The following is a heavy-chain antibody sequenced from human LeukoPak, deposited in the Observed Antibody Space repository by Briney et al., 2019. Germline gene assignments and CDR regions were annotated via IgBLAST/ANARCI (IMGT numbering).Heavy chain of an antibody. J-gene: IGHJ4*02. D-gene: IGHD2-15*01. CDR2: IYRGDT. Sequence: GGSLRLSCAVSGFTAGYNYMSWVRQAPGKGLEWVSVIYRGDTYYADSVKGRFTISRDDSKNTVFLQMNRLRADDTAVYVCASYYCSSGSCYFDTWGQGTLVAVSS. CDR1: GFTAGYNY. CDR3: ASYYCSSGSCYFDT. V-gene: IGHV3-53*01.